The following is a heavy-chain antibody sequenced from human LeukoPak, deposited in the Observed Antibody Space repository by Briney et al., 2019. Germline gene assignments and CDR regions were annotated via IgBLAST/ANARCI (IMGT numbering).Heavy chain of an antibody. V-gene: IGHV4-59*01. CDR3: ARGGGYSYGYILDY. J-gene: IGHJ4*02. D-gene: IGHD5-18*01. Sequence: SETLSLTCTVSGGSISSYYWSWIRQPPGKGLEWIGYIYYSGSTNYNPSLKSRVTISVDTSKNQFSPKLSSVTAADTAVYYCARGGGYSYGYILDYWGQGTLVTVSS. CDR1: GGSISSYY. CDR2: IYYSGST.